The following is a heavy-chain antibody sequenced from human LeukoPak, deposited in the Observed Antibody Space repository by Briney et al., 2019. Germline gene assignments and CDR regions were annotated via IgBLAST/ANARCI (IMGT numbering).Heavy chain of an antibody. J-gene: IGHJ5*02. V-gene: IGHV3-21*01. CDR1: GCTFSSYS. CDR2: ISSSSSYI. D-gene: IGHD2-15*01. Sequence: PGGSLRLSCAVSGCTFSSYSMNWVRQAPGKGLEWVSSISSSSSYIYYADSEKGRFTISRDTAKNSLYLQMNSLRAEDTAVYYCARLYRVAATFDPWGQGTLVTVSS. CDR3: ARLYRVAATFDP.